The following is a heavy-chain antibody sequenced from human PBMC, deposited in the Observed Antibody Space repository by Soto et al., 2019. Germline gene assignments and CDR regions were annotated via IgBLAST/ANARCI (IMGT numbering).Heavy chain of an antibody. D-gene: IGHD3-10*01. CDR3: TTGPNYYGSGSYYNY. J-gene: IGHJ4*02. Sequence: GSLILSFSSSLFTFSNAWMSWVRQAPGKGLEWVGRINLPTDGGTTDYAAPVKGRFTISRDDSKNKLYLQMNSLKTEDTAVYYCTTGPNYYGSGSYYNYWGQGTLVTVSS. CDR2: INLPTDGGTT. V-gene: IGHV3-15*01. CDR1: LFTFSNAW.